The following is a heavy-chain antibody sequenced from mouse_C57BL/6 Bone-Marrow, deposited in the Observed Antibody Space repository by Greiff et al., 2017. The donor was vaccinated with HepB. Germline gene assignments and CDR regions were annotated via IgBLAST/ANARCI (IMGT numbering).Heavy chain of an antibody. CDR1: GYAFSSSW. J-gene: IGHJ4*01. Sequence: VQLVESGPELVKPGASVKISCKASGYAFSSSWMNWVKQRPGKGLEWIGRIYPGDGDTNYNGKFKGKATLTADKSSSTAYMQLSSLTSEDSAVYFCVFAYYSNYPYYAMDYWGQGTSVTVSS. D-gene: IGHD2-5*01. CDR2: IYPGDGDT. CDR3: VFAYYSNYPYYAMDY. V-gene: IGHV1-82*01.